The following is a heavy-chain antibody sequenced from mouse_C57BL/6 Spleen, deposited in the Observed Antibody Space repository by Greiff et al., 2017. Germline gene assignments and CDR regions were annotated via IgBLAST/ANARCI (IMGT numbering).Heavy chain of an antibody. CDR1: GFSLTSYG. CDR3: ASRGSSFDYAMDY. D-gene: IGHD1-1*01. J-gene: IGHJ4*01. Sequence: VQRVESGPGLVQPSQSLSITCTVSGFSLTSYGVHWVRQSPGKGLEWLGVIWSGGSTDYNAAFISRLSISKDNSKSQVFFKMNSLQADDTAIYYCASRGSSFDYAMDYWGQGTSVTVSS. V-gene: IGHV2-2*01. CDR2: IWSGGST.